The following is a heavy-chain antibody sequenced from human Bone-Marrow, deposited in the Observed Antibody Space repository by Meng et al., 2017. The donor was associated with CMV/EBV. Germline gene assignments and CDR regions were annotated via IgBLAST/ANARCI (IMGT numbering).Heavy chain of an antibody. CDR3: ARFDYALY. D-gene: IGHD4-17*01. CDR2: INHSGST. CDR1: GGSFSGYY. J-gene: IGHJ4*02. Sequence: SETLSLTCAVYGGSFSGYYWSWIRQPPGKELEWIGEINHSGSTNYNPSLKGRVTISVDTSKNQFSLKLRSVTAADTAVYYCARFDYALYWGQGTLVTVSS. V-gene: IGHV4-34*01.